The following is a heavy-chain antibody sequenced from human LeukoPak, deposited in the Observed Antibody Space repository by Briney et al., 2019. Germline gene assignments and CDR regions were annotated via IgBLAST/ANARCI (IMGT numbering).Heavy chain of an antibody. CDR1: GLSVSTPY. D-gene: IGHD2-15*01. CDR3: VGEDKY. Sequence: PGGSLRLSCAASGLSVSTPYMTWVRQAPGKGLEWVSVIYSGGGTNYADSMKGRFRISRDNSKNTLYLQMNSLRAEDTAVYYCVGEDKYWGQGTLVTVSS. V-gene: IGHV3-53*01. J-gene: IGHJ4*02. CDR2: IYSGGGT.